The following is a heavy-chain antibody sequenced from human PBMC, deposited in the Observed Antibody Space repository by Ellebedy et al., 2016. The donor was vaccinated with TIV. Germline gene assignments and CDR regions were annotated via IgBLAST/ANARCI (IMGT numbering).Heavy chain of an antibody. Sequence: GGSLRLXXAASGFTFSSYSMNWVRQAPGKGLEWVSSISSSSSFIYYADSVKGRFTISRDNAKNSLYLQMNSLRAEDTAIYYCARWSDDAYDIWGQGTMVTVSS. CDR3: ARWSDDAYDI. V-gene: IGHV3-21*04. CDR2: ISSSSSFI. CDR1: GFTFSSYS. J-gene: IGHJ3*02.